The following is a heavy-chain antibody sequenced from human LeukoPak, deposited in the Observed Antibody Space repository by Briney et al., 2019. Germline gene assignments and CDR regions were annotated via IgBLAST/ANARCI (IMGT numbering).Heavy chain of an antibody. Sequence: GGSLRLSCAASGFTFSSYAMHWVRQAPGKGLEWVANIKQDGSEKYYVDSVKGRFTISRDNAKNSLYLQMSSLRAEDTAVYYCVMPDYYDSSGYRFHFDYWGQGTLVTVSS. CDR2: IKQDGSEK. D-gene: IGHD3-22*01. J-gene: IGHJ4*02. CDR3: VMPDYYDSSGYRFHFDY. CDR1: GFTFSSYA. V-gene: IGHV3-7*01.